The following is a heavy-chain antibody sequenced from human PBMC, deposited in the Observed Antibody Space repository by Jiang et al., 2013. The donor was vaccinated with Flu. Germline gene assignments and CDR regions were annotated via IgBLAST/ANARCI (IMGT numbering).Heavy chain of an antibody. CDR1: GFTFSSYG. CDR2: ISYDGSNK. D-gene: IGHD6-13*01. CDR3: AKDEQHQLLGAFDI. J-gene: IGHJ3*02. Sequence: VQLLESGGGVVQPGRSLRLSCAASGFTFSSYGMHWVRQAPGKGLEWVAVISYDGSNKYYADSVKGRFTISRDNSKNTLYLQMNSLRAEDTAVYYCAKDEQHQLLGAFDIWGQGAMVTVSS. V-gene: IGHV3-30*18.